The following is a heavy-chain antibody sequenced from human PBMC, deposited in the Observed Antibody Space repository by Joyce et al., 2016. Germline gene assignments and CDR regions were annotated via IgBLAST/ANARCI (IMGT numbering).Heavy chain of an antibody. J-gene: IGHJ4*02. D-gene: IGHD1-7*01. CDR3: AKAPLYEITGTTAFDY. Sequence: QVQLVESGGGVVQPGRSLRLSCAASRFTFSNYGMHWVRQAPGKGLEWVAVRSSDGSYKYYADSVKGRFTISRDNSKNTLYLQMNSLRAEDTAVYYCAKAPLYEITGTTAFDYWGQGTLVTVSS. CDR1: RFTFSNYG. CDR2: RSSDGSYK. V-gene: IGHV3-30*18.